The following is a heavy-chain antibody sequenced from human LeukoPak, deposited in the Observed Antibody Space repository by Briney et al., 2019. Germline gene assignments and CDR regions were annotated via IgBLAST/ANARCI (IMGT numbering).Heavy chain of an antibody. CDR2: INGDGSRT. Sequence: GGSLRLSXATSGFTFSNYWMHWVRQAPGKGLVWVSGINGDGSRTEYEDSVKGRFTVSRDNAKNTLYLQMNSLRAEDTAVYYCASPYSSGLWGQGTLVTVSS. CDR3: ASPYSSGL. CDR1: GFTFSNYW. D-gene: IGHD6-25*01. V-gene: IGHV3-74*03. J-gene: IGHJ1*01.